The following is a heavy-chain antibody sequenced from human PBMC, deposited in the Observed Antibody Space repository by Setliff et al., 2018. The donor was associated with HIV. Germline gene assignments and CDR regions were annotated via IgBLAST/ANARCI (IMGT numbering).Heavy chain of an antibody. V-gene: IGHV4-4*07. CDR3: ARDAGPHYGSGPPLEY. Sequence: PSETLSLTCTVSAGSISNYYWNWIRQPAGKGLEWIGRIFTSGTTNYNPSLRSRVTISVDTSKNQFSLKLSSVTATDTAVYYCARDAGPHYGSGPPLEYWGQGIQVTVSS. D-gene: IGHD3-10*01. CDR1: AGSISNYY. CDR2: IFTSGTT. J-gene: IGHJ4*02.